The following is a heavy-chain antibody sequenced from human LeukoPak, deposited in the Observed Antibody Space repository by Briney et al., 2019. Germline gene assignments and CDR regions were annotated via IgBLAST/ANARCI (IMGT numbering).Heavy chain of an antibody. CDR2: ICLTESP. CDR3: ARALLAFGVRYFDY. J-gene: IGHJ4*02. Sequence: SETLSLTCSVSDVSISDSSYDWGWVRQPPGKGLEWIGSICLTESPHYNPSLKSRVTISIDSPKNQFSLKLSSVTAADTAVYYCARALLAFGVRYFDYWGQGTLVTVSS. CDR1: DVSISDSSYD. D-gene: IGHD3-10*01. V-gene: IGHV4-39*07.